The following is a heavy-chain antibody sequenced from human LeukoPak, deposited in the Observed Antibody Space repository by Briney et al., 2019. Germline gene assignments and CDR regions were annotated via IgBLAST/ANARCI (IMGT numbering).Heavy chain of an antibody. J-gene: IGHJ3*02. CDR1: GGSITDHV. D-gene: IGHD3-10*01. CDR3: ARRFRTSASGILHHDAYDI. Sequence: SKTLCLTCTASGGSITDHVWSWIRHTPGMGLVRIGHIYGSPTYNPSLKSRVTISDYTSENQIFLQMTSVTAADTAIYYCARRFRTSASGILHHDAYDIWGPGTEVIVSS. V-gene: IGHV4-4*09. CDR2: IYGSP.